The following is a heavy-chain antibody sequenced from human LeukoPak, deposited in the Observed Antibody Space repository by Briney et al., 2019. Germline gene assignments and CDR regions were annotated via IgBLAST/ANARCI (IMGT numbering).Heavy chain of an antibody. CDR3: AKGYSGSYYTDY. Sequence: GGSLRLSCAASGFTFSSYWMSWVRQAPGKGLEWVANIKQDGSEKYYVDSVKGRFTISRDNAKNTLSLQMNSLRAEDTAVYYCAKGYSGSYYTDYWGQGTLVTVSS. J-gene: IGHJ4*02. V-gene: IGHV3-7*03. D-gene: IGHD1-26*01. CDR1: GFTFSSYW. CDR2: IKQDGSEK.